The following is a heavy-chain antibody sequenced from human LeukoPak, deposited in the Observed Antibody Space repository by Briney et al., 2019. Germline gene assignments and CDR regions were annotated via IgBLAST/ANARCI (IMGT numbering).Heavy chain of an antibody. Sequence: GGSLRLSCAASGFTFDDYAMHWVRQAPGKGLEWVSLISWDGGSTYYADSVKGRFTISRDNSKNSLYLQMNSLRAEDTAVYYCARDYGGHGSWGQGTLVTVSS. CDR2: ISWDGGST. V-gene: IGHV3-43D*03. CDR3: ARDYGGHGS. J-gene: IGHJ5*02. D-gene: IGHD4-23*01. CDR1: GFTFDDYA.